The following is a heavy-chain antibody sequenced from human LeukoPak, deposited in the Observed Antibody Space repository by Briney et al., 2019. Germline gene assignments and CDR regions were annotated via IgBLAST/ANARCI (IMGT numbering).Heavy chain of an antibody. V-gene: IGHV1-69*05. CDR2: IIPIFGTA. Sequence: ASVKVSCKASGGTFRSYAISWVRQAPGQGLEWMGGIIPIFGTANYAQKFQGRVTITTDESTSTAYMELSSLRSEDTAVYYCARDRGTYDILTGYYYYYMDVWGKGTTVTVSS. D-gene: IGHD3-9*01. CDR3: ARDRGTYDILTGYYYYYMDV. J-gene: IGHJ6*03. CDR1: GGTFRSYA.